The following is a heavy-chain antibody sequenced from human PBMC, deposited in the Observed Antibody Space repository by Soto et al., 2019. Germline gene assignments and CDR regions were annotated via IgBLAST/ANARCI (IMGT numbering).Heavy chain of an antibody. D-gene: IGHD2-2*02. V-gene: IGHV4-34*01. CDR1: GGSFSGYY. J-gene: IGHJ5*02. Sequence: SETLSLTCAVYGGSFSGYYWSWIRQPPGKGLEWIGEINHSGSTNYNPSLKSRVTISVDTSKNQFSLKLSSVTAADTAVYYCARGGTDIVVVPAAIGLNWFDPWGQGTLVTVSS. CDR3: ARGGTDIVVVPAAIGLNWFDP. CDR2: INHSGST.